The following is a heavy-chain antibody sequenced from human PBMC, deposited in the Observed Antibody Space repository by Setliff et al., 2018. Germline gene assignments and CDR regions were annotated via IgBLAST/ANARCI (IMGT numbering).Heavy chain of an antibody. Sequence: ASVKVSCKTSGYAFITFGMSWVRQAPGQGLEWMGWMSPVYGIANYARKFQGRVTLTTDTSTSTAYIELRSLRSDDTAVYYCARSPPTVVVTAIQAIFDYWGQGTLVTVSS. CDR1: GYAFITFG. J-gene: IGHJ4*02. D-gene: IGHD2-21*02. CDR2: MSPVYGIA. V-gene: IGHV1-18*01. CDR3: ARSPPTVVVTAIQAIFDY.